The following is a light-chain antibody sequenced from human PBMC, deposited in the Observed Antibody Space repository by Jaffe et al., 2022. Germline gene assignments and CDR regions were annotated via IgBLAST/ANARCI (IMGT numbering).Light chain of an antibody. J-gene: IGLJ1*01. Sequence: QSALTQPPSASGSPGQSVTISCTGTSSDVGGHNYVSWYQQHPGKAPKLIIYEVIKRPSGVPDRFSGSKSGNTASLTVSRLQTEDEADYYCGSYADIKYVFGTGTRVTVL. CDR3: GSYADIKYV. V-gene: IGLV2-8*01. CDR1: SSDVGGHNY. CDR2: EVI.